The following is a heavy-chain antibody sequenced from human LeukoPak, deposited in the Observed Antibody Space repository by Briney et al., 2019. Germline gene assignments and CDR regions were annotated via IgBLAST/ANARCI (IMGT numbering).Heavy chain of an antibody. CDR3: ASSFRRIAAAGTVDY. CDR2: ISYDGSNK. D-gene: IGHD6-13*01. J-gene: IGHJ4*02. CDR1: GLTFSSYA. Sequence: GGSLRLSCAASGLTFSSYAMDWVRQAPGKGLEWVAVISYDGSNKYYADSVKGRFTISRDSSKNTLYLQMNSLRAEDTAVYYCASSFRRIAAAGTVDYWGQGTLVTVSS. V-gene: IGHV3-30*04.